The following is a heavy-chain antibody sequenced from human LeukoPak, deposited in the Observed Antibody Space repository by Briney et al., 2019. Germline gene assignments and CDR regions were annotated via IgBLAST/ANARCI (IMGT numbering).Heavy chain of an antibody. V-gene: IGHV3-30-3*01. J-gene: IGHJ4*02. CDR3: ARDLSGYDWASYYFDY. D-gene: IGHD5-12*01. CDR2: ISYDGSNK. CDR1: GFTFSSYA. Sequence: GGSLRLSCAASGFTFSSYAMHWVRQAPGKGLEWVAVISYDGSNKYYADSVKGRFTISRDNAKNSLYLQMNSLRDEDTAVYYCARDLSGYDWASYYFDYWGQGTLVTVSS.